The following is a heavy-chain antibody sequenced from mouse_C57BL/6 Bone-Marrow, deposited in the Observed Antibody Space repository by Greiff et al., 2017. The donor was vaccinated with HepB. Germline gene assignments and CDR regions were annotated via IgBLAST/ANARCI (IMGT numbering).Heavy chain of an antibody. CDR1: GYTFTSYW. Sequence: VQLQQPGAELVRPGTSVKLSCKASGYTFTSYWMHWVKQRPGQGLEWIGVIDPSDSYTNYNQKFKGKATLTVDTSSSTAYMQLSSLTSEDSAVYYCARPSNWDGAYWGQGTLVTVSA. V-gene: IGHV1-59*01. D-gene: IGHD4-1*02. CDR2: IDPSDSYT. CDR3: ARPSNWDGAY. J-gene: IGHJ3*01.